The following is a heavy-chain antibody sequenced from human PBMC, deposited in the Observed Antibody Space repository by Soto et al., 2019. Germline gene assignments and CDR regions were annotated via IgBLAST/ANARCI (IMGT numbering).Heavy chain of an antibody. D-gene: IGHD4-17*01. Sequence: QVQLGQSGAEVKKPGASGKVSCKASVYTFTSYGISWVRQAPGQGLEWMGWISAYNGNTNYAQKLQGRVTMTTDTSPSQPYMELRSLRSDDTAVYYCAGLTVTIGSFYGMEVWCQGTTVTVSS. V-gene: IGHV1-18*04. CDR1: VYTFTSYG. J-gene: IGHJ6*02. CDR3: AGLTVTIGSFYGMEV. CDR2: ISAYNGNT.